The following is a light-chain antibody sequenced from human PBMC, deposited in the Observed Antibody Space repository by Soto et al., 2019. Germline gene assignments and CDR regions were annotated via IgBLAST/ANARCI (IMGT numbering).Light chain of an antibody. Sequence: EIVMTQSPATLSVSPGERVTLSCRASQSVSSNLAWYQQKPGQLPRLLIYGASARATGIPARFSGSGSGTEFTLTISSLQSEDFAVYYCQQYNNWPPLTFGQGTRLE. CDR3: QQYNNWPPLT. V-gene: IGKV3-15*01. J-gene: IGKJ5*01. CDR2: GAS. CDR1: QSVSSN.